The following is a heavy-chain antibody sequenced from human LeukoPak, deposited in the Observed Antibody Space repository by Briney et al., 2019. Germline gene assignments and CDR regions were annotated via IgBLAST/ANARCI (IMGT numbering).Heavy chain of an antibody. Sequence: GASVKVSCKASGGTFSSYAISWVRQAPGKGLEWVSGISGSGGSTDYADSVRGRFSISRDNSKNTLSLQMNGLRPEDTAVYYCAKDYYGDLYYFDYWGQGTLVTVSS. D-gene: IGHD4-17*01. CDR1: GGTFSSYA. J-gene: IGHJ4*02. CDR2: ISGSGGST. V-gene: IGHV3-23*01. CDR3: AKDYYGDLYYFDY.